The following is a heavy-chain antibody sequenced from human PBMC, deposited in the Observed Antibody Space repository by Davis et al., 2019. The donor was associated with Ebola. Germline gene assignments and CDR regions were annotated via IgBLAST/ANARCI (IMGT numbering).Heavy chain of an antibody. CDR2: IYYSGST. CDR3: ARDDRLVRNYFDY. V-gene: IGHV4-31*03. Sequence: MPSETLSLTCTVSGGSISSGGYYWSWIRQHPGKGLEWIGYIYYSGSTYYNPSLKSRVTISVDTSKNQFSLKLSSVTAADTAGYYCARDDRLVRNYFDYWGQGTLVTVSS. D-gene: IGHD3-10*01. J-gene: IGHJ4*02. CDR1: GGSISSGGYY.